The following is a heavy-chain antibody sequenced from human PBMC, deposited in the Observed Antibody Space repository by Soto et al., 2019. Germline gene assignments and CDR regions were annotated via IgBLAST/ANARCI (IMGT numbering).Heavy chain of an antibody. V-gene: IGHV3-30*18. CDR2: ISYDGSNK. D-gene: IGHD6-19*01. Sequence: QPGGSLRLSCAASGFTFSSYGMHWVRQAPGKGLEWVAVISYDGSNKYYADSVKGRFTISRDNSKNTLYLQMNSLRAEDTAVYYCAKDRGTDIAVAGLDYWGQGTLVTVSS. J-gene: IGHJ4*02. CDR1: GFTFSSYG. CDR3: AKDRGTDIAVAGLDY.